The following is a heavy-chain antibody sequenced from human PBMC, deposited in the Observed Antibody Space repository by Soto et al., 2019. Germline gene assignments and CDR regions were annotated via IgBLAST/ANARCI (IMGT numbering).Heavy chain of an antibody. D-gene: IGHD5-12*01. CDR3: ARAIVATTTNRGDYYYYYGMDV. CDR2: INPNGGGT. Sequence: ASVKVSCKASGYTLTGYYMHWVRQAPGQGLEWMGWINPNGGGTNYAQKFQGWVTMTRDTSISTAYMELSRLRSDDTAVYYCARAIVATTTNRGDYYYYYGMDVWGQGTTVTVSS. V-gene: IGHV1-2*04. CDR1: GYTLTGYY. J-gene: IGHJ6*02.